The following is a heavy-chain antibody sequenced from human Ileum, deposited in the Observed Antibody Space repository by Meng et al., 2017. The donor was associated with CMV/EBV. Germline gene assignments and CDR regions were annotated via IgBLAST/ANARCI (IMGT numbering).Heavy chain of an antibody. D-gene: IGHD2-2*01. Sequence: GSLRLSCAVYGGSFSGYYWSWIRQPPGKGLEWIGKINHSGSTNYNPSLKSRVTISVDTSKNQFSLKLSSVTAADTAVYYCATADLGYCSSTSCSNWFDPWGQGTLVTVSS. CDR2: INHSGST. J-gene: IGHJ5*02. CDR1: GGSFSGYY. V-gene: IGHV4-34*01. CDR3: ATADLGYCSSTSCSNWFDP.